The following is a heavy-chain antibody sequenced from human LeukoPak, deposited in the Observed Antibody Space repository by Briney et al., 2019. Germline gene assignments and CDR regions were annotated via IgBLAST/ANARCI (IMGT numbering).Heavy chain of an antibody. J-gene: IGHJ5*02. CDR2: IYYSGDT. CDR1: GGSISGTSIY. CDR3: ARSSAAEGPTHNWFGP. V-gene: IGHV4-39*01. Sequence: PPETLSLTCSVSGGSISGTSIYWGWIRQPPGKRLEWIGSIYYSGDTYYSPSLRSRVIISVDTSRNQFSLKLTSVTAADTAVYYCARSSAAEGPTHNWFGPWGQG. D-gene: IGHD6-13*01.